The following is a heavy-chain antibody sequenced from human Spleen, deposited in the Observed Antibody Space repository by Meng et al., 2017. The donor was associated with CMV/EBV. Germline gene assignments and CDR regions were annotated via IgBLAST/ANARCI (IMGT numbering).Heavy chain of an antibody. V-gene: IGHV4-30-4*08. CDR1: GDSISSANYY. CDR2: IYYSGST. J-gene: IGHJ4*02. Sequence: QVQLQESGPGLVKPSQXLSLTCTVSGDSISSANYYWSWIRQPPGKGLEWIGYIYYSGSTYYNPSLRSRLTILVDTSKNQFFLNLTSVTAADTAVYYCARDRQGYVTEYWGQGTLVTVAS. D-gene: IGHD2-15*01. CDR3: ARDRQGYVTEY.